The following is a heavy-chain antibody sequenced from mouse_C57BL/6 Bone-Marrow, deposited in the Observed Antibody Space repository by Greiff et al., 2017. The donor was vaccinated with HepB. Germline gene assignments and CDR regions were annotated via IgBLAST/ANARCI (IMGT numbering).Heavy chain of an antibody. J-gene: IGHJ2*01. CDR1: GYTFTDYN. D-gene: IGHD2-1*01. V-gene: IGHV1-18*01. CDR2: INPNNGGT. Sequence: EVQLQQSGPEPVKPGASVKIPCKASGYTFTDYNMDWVKQSHGKSLEWIGDINPNNGGTIYNQKFKGKATLTVDKSSSTAYMELRSLTSEDTAVYYCARRPSTMVTTGVYFDYWGQGTTLTVSS. CDR3: ARRPSTMVTTGVYFDY.